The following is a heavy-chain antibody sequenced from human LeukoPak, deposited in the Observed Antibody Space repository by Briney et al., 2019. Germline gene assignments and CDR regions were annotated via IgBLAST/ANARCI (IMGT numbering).Heavy chain of an antibody. Sequence: GGSLRLSCATYGFTFSNHAMHWVRHATGKGLEWVSAIGTAGDTFYPGSVKGRFTISRENAKNSLSLQMNSLRAEDTAVYYCVRQQTPHGNFDYWGQGTLVTVSS. CDR3: VRQQTPHGNFDY. V-gene: IGHV3-13*01. J-gene: IGHJ4*02. CDR2: IGTAGDT. CDR1: GFTFSNHA. D-gene: IGHD1-26*01.